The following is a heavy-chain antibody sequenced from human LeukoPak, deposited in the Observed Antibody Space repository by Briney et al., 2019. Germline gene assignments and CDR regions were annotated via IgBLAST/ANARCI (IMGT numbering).Heavy chain of an antibody. CDR3: ARVYRYSSSEPLGNDY. Sequence: GASVKVSCKASGYTFTSYAMNCVRQAPGQGLEWMGWINTNTGNPTHAQGFTGRFVFSLDTPVSTAYLQISSLKAEDTAVYYCARVYRYSSSEPLGNDYWGQGTLVTVSS. J-gene: IGHJ4*02. D-gene: IGHD6-13*01. CDR2: INTNTGNP. V-gene: IGHV7-4-1*02. CDR1: GYTFTSYA.